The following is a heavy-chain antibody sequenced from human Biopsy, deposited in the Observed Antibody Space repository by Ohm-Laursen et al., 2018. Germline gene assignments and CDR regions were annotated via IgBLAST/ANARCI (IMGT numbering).Heavy chain of an antibody. CDR2: IKSNTDGGTT. CDR3: TTVASPLYYSSGNRGLVY. D-gene: IGHD3-10*01. J-gene: IGHJ4*02. Sequence: SLRLSCTASGFPFSNAWMTWVRQAPGKAPEWVGHIKSNTDGGTTDYAAPVKGRLTISRDDSKNTVYLQMNSLKTEDTGVYYCTTVASPLYYSSGNRGLVYWGQGTQVTVSS. V-gene: IGHV3-15*01. CDR1: GFPFSNAW.